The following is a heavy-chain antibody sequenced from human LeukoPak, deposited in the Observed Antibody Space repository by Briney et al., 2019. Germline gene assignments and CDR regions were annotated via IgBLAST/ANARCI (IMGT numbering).Heavy chain of an antibody. CDR3: ARDRLWFGRPTGWFDP. D-gene: IGHD3-10*01. J-gene: IGHJ5*02. CDR2: IYTSGST. Sequence: SETLSLTCTVSGGSISSYYWSWIRQPAGKGLEWIGRIYTSGSTNYNPSLKSRVTIPVDTSKKQFSLKLSSVTAADTAVYYCARDRLWFGRPTGWFDPWGQGTLVTVSS. CDR1: GGSISSYY. V-gene: IGHV4-4*07.